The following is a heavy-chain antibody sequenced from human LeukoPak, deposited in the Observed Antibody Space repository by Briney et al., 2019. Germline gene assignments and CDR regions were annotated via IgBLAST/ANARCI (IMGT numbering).Heavy chain of an antibody. V-gene: IGHV3-30-3*01. CDR3: ARVKAVIAVAGPPFDY. CDR2: ISYDGSNK. J-gene: IGHJ4*02. CDR1: GFTFSSYA. Sequence: GRSLRLSCAASGFTFSSYAMHWVRQAPGKGLEWVAVISYDGSNKCYADSVKGRFTISRDNSKNTLYLQMNSLRAEDTAVYYCARVKAVIAVAGPPFDYWGQGTLVTVSS. D-gene: IGHD6-19*01.